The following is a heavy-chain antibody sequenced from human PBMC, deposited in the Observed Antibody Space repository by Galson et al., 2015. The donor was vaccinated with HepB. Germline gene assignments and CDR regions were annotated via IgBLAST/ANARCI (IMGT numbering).Heavy chain of an antibody. CDR3: ARAPMRGYYDGSGYYSIDY. Sequence: SVKVSCKASGYTFTSYDINRVRQATGQGLEWMGWMNPNSANTGYAQKFQGRVTMTRNTAISTAYMELSSLTSEDTAVYYCARAPMRGYYDGSGYYSIDYWGQGTLVTVSS. CDR2: MNPNSANT. J-gene: IGHJ4*02. CDR1: GYTFTSYD. D-gene: IGHD3-22*01. V-gene: IGHV1-8*01.